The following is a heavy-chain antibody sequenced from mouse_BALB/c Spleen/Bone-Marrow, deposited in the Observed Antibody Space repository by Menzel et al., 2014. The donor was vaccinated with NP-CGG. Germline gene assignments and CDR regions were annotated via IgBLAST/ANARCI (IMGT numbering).Heavy chain of an antibody. CDR1: GYTFTSYW. CDR2: IYPGDGDT. CDR3: ASPYGNYDAMDY. Sequence: VQLQQSGAELARPGASVKLSCKASGYTFTSYWMQWVKQRPGQGLEWIGAIYPGDGDTRYTQKFRGKATLTADKSSNTAYMQLSSLTSEDSAVYFCASPYGNYDAMDYWGQGTSVTVSS. V-gene: IGHV1-87*01. J-gene: IGHJ4*01. D-gene: IGHD2-1*01.